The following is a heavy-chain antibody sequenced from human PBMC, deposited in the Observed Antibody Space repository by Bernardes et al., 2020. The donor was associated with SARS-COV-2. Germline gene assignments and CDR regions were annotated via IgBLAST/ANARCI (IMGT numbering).Heavy chain of an antibody. J-gene: IGHJ3*01. CDR1: ENTFSGYY. V-gene: IGHV1-2*04. CDR3: ARDGKGGDGFDV. CDR2: IKPNGGGT. Sequence: ASVKVPCKGSENTFSGYYIHWVRQAPGQGLEWMGWIKPNGGGTKYAQKFQGWVTMTRDTSISTVFMELNSLKSDDTAVYYCARDGKGGDGFDVWGQGTMVTVSS.